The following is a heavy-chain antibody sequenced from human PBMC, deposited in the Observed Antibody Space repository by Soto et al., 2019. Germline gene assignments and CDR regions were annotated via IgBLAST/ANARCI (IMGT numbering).Heavy chain of an antibody. Sequence: QVQLVESGGGVVQPGRSLRLSCAASGFTFTGFAMYCVLQAPGKGLEGLAVTSFDGSNEYYADFVEGRFTISRDNSKNTLYLQMNSLRPEDTAVYYCARVTGFYGSWEIDYWGPGTLGTVS. CDR1: GFTFTGFA. CDR2: TSFDGSNE. D-gene: IGHD3-10*01. V-gene: IGHV3-30-3*01. J-gene: IGHJ4*02. CDR3: ARVTGFYGSWEIDY.